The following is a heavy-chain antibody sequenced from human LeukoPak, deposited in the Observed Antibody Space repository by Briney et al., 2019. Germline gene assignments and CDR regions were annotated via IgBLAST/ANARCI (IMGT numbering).Heavy chain of an antibody. D-gene: IGHD3-22*01. CDR1: GFTFSDYY. V-gene: IGHV3-11*04. CDR3: AKDLSGYYDSSGFYYVVYPHY. J-gene: IGHJ4*02. Sequence: GGSLRLSCAASGFTFSDYYMSWIRQAPGKGLEWVSYISSSGSTIYYADSVKGRFTISRDNAQSSLYLQMNRLRAEDTAVYYCAKDLSGYYDSSGFYYVVYPHYWGQGTLVTVSS. CDR2: ISSSGSTI.